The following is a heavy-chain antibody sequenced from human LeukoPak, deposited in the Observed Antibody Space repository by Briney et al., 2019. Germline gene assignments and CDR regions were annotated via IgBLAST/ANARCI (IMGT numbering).Heavy chain of an antibody. CDR3: ARAAWNGGGGFDP. CDR2: VNPGGNT. CDR1: NGSFSGYY. Sequence: PSETLSLTRAVYNGSFSGYYWSWIRQSPGNGLEWIGEVNPGGNTNYNPSLRSRVTISLDTSKNHFSLKLRSVTAADTAVYNCARAAWNGGGGFDPWGQGTLVAASS. J-gene: IGHJ5*02. V-gene: IGHV4-34*01. D-gene: IGHD2-8*01.